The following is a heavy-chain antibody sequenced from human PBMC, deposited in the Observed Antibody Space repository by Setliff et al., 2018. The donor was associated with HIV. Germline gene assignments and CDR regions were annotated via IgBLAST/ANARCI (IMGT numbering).Heavy chain of an antibody. CDR3: TRGTTGQTDGPPSSWTTAFDY. J-gene: IGHJ4*02. CDR2: MSGSTGDT. Sequence: LRLSCAASGFTFNSYAMSWVRQAPGKVLEWVAPMSGSTGDTYYADSGKGRFTISRDNAENTLYLQMHGRRVEETAIYYCTRGTTGQTDGPPSSWTTAFDYWGQGTLGTVAS. CDR1: GFTFNSYA. D-gene: IGHD6-13*01. V-gene: IGHV3-23*01.